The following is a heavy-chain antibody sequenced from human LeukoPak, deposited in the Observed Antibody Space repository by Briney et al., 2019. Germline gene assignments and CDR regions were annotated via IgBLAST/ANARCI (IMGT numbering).Heavy chain of an antibody. CDR3: ATALENYYDRERDAFDI. V-gene: IGHV1-24*01. CDR2: FDPEDGET. CDR1: GYTFTGYY. D-gene: IGHD3-22*01. J-gene: IGHJ3*02. Sequence: ASVKVSCKASGYTFTGYYIHWVRQAPGKGLEWMGGFDPEDGETIYAQKFQGRVTMTEDTSTDTAYMELSSLRSEDTAVYYCATALENYYDRERDAFDIWGQGTMVTVSS.